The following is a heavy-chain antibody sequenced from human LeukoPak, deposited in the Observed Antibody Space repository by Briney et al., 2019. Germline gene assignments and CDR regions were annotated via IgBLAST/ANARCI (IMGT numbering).Heavy chain of an antibody. J-gene: IGHJ4*02. CDR1: GFTFSSYG. D-gene: IGHD6-19*01. CDR2: IWYDGSNK. CDR3: ARVFLVSSGWYALDY. Sequence: GRSLRLSCAASGFTFSSYGMHWVRQAPGKGLEWVAVIWYDGSNKYYADSVKGRFTISRDNSKNTLYLQMNSLRAEDTAVYYCARVFLVSSGWYALDYWGQGTLVTVFS. V-gene: IGHV3-33*01.